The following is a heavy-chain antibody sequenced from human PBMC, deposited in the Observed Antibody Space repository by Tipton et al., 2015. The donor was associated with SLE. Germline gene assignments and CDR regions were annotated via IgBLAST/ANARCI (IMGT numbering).Heavy chain of an antibody. D-gene: IGHD6-19*01. J-gene: IGHJ4*02. V-gene: IGHV1-18*01. CDR3: ARDPSNTSGRYAYFDY. CDR2: ISAYNGDT. Sequence: QVQLVQSGAEVKNPGASVKVSCKASGYTFNHHGISWVRQAPGQGLEWMGWISAYNGDTQYAHKVQGRVTMTTDTSTSTAYMELRSLTSDDTAVYYCARDPSNTSGRYAYFDYWGQGTLVTVSS. CDR1: GYTFNHHG.